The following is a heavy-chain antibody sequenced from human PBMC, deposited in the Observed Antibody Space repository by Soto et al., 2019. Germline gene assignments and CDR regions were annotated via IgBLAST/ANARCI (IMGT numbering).Heavy chain of an antibody. CDR3: AKGPSGDKVDY. CDR1: GGSIGNSY. Sequence: SETLSLTCTVSGGSIGNSYWSWIRQSPGRGLEWIGYIYYSGSSNYNPSLKSRVTISVDTSKNQFSLKLSSVTAADTAVYYCAKGPSGDKVDYWGQGTLVTVSS. D-gene: IGHD7-27*01. CDR2: IYYSGSS. V-gene: IGHV4-59*08. J-gene: IGHJ4*02.